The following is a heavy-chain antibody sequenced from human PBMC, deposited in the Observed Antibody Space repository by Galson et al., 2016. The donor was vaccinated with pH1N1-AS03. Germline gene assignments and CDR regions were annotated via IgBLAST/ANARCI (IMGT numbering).Heavy chain of an antibody. CDR2: INHSGDT. D-gene: IGHD3-10*01. CDR3: LAYYYGSGTKNCY. J-gene: IGHJ4*02. CDR1: GGSISDYY. Sequence: SETLSLTCAVYGGSISDYYWTWIRQAPGKGLEWIGEINHSGDTTYNPSLERRVTISADTSTSQFSLKVTSVTAADTALYYCLAYYYGSGTKNCYWGQGTLVTVSS. V-gene: IGHV4-34*01.